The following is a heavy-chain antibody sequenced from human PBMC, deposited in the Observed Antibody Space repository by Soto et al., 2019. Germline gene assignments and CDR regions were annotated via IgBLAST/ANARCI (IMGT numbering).Heavy chain of an antibody. Sequence: EVQLVESGGGLVQPGGSLRLTCAASGFTFRSFDFHWVRQATGKGLEWVATIGTIGDTYYPVSVKGRFTVSRENANISVSLQMDSLRVGDTAVYFFVRCPEGSAHFFDSWGQGTPVTVSS. CDR1: GFTFRSFD. V-gene: IGHV3-13*01. J-gene: IGHJ4*02. CDR2: IGTIGDT. CDR3: VRCPEGSAHFFDS. D-gene: IGHD2-15*01.